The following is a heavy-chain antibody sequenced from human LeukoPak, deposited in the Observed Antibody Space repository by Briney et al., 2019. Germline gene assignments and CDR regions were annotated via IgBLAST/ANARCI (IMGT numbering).Heavy chain of an antibody. V-gene: IGHV4-38-2*01. Sequence: KPSETLSLTCAVSGYSISSGYYWGWIRQPPGKGLEWIGSIYHSGSTYYNPSLKSRVTISVDTSKNQFSLKLSSVTAADTAVYYSARRRYDYVWGSYRPFDYWGQGTLVTVSS. CDR1: GYSISSGYY. CDR2: IYHSGST. CDR3: ARRRYDYVWGSYRPFDY. D-gene: IGHD3-16*02. J-gene: IGHJ4*02.